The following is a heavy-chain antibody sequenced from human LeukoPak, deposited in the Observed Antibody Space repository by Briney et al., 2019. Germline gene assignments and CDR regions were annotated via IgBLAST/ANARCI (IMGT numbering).Heavy chain of an antibody. D-gene: IGHD6-13*01. V-gene: IGHV1-2*06. CDR1: GYTFTAFY. CDR3: ARGYSSSWLDY. J-gene: IGHJ4*02. CDR2: INPNSGGT. Sequence: ASVKVSCKASGYTFTAFYMHWVRQAPGQGLEWMGRINPNSGGTKYAQKFQGRVTMTTDTSINTAYLELSRLRSDDAAVYYCARGYSSSWLDYWGQGTLVTVSS.